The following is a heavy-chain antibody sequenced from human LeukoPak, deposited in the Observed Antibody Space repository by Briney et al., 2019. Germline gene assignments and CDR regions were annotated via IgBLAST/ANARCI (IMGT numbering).Heavy chain of an antibody. J-gene: IGHJ5*02. CDR2: ISYEGSEK. Sequence: GGSLRLSCAASGFNFGGYGMHWVRQAPGKGLERVALISYEGSEKYYADSIKGRFTISRDNSKSTLYLQMNSLRAEDTALYYCAKDPGVAWSGGDLWGQGTLVTVSS. CDR3: AKDPGVAWSGGDL. V-gene: IGHV3-30*18. D-gene: IGHD3-3*01. CDR1: GFNFGGYG.